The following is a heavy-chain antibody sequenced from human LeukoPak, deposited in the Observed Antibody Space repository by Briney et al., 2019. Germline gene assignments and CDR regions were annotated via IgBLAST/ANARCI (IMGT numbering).Heavy chain of an antibody. CDR3: AKGLGPYYDILTGLYYYYGMDV. CDR2: ISYDGSNK. V-gene: IGHV3-30*18. D-gene: IGHD3-9*01. Sequence: GGSLRPSCAASGFTFSSYGMHWVRQAPGKGLEWVAVISYDGSNKYYADSVKGRFTISRDNSKNTLYLQMNSLRAEDTAVYYCAKGLGPYYDILTGLYYYYGMDVWGQGTTVTVSS. J-gene: IGHJ6*02. CDR1: GFTFSSYG.